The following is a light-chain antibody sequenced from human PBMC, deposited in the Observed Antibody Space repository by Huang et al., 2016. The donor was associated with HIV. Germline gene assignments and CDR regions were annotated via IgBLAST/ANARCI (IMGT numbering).Light chain of an antibody. V-gene: IGKV1-6*01. J-gene: IGKJ2*01. CDR3: LQNYYYPYT. Sequence: AIQMTQSPSSLSASVGDRVTITCRASQDIGNDLDWYQQKPGKAPELLIFAAANLQSGVPSRFSVAGSGTSFTLIINSLQSQDVATYYCLQNYYYPYTFGQGTKLEIK. CDR2: AAA. CDR1: QDIGND.